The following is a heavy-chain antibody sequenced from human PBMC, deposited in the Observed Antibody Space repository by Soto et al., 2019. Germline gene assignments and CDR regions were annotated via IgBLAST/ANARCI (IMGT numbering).Heavy chain of an antibody. V-gene: IGHV4-31*03. CDR2: IYYSGST. CDR1: GGSISSGGYY. J-gene: IGHJ4*02. CDR3: ARYVARDTAMGLFDY. D-gene: IGHD5-18*01. Sequence: QVQLQESGPGLVKPSQTLSLTCTVSGGSISSGGYYWSWIRQHPGKGLEWIGYIYYSGSTYYNPSLKSRVTISVDTSKNQFSLKLSSVTAADTAVYYCARYVARDTAMGLFDYWGQGTLVTVSS.